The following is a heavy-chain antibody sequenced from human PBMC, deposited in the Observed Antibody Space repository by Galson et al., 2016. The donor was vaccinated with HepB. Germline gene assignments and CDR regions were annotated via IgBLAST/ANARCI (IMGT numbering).Heavy chain of an antibody. J-gene: IGHJ5*02. Sequence: SVKVSCKVVGNSLSELAIHWVRQAPGRGLEWMGGFDPEDDETVIAQKFQGRVIMTEDTSTDTAYMELSSLTAEDTAMYYCAIDPGYCGTSVCYQWLDPWGQGSLVTASS. V-gene: IGHV1-24*01. CDR2: FDPEDDET. CDR3: AIDPGYCGTSVCYQWLDP. CDR1: GNSLSELA. D-gene: IGHD2-2*01.